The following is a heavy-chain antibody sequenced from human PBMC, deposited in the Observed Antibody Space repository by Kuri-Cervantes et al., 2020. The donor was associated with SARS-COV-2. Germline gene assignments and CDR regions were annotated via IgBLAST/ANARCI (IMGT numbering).Heavy chain of an antibody. J-gene: IGHJ3*02. V-gene: IGHV4-30-4*08. CDR3: ARAPRGDIVVVPAPDAFDI. CDR1: GGSISSGDYY. Sequence: SETLSLTCTVSGGSISSGDYYWSWIRQPPGKGLEWIGYIYYSGSTYYNPSLKSRVTISVDTSKNQFSLKLSSVTAADTAVYYCARAPRGDIVVVPAPDAFDIWGQGPMVTVSS. D-gene: IGHD2-2*01. CDR2: IYYSGST.